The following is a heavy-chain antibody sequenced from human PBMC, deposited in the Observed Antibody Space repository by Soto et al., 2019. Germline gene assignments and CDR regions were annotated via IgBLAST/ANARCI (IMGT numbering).Heavy chain of an antibody. Sequence: PGGSLRLSCAASGFTFSSYGMHWVRQAPGKGLEWVAVISYDGSNKYYADSVKGRFTISRDNSKSTLYLQMNSLRAEDTAVYYCAKDEGDGSGSYYQYGMDVWGQGTTVTVSS. CDR1: GFTFSSYG. CDR2: ISYDGSNK. CDR3: AKDEGDGSGSYYQYGMDV. V-gene: IGHV3-30*18. D-gene: IGHD3-10*01. J-gene: IGHJ6*02.